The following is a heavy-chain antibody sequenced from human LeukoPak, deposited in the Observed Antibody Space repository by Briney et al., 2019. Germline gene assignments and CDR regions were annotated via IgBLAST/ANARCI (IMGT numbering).Heavy chain of an antibody. J-gene: IGHJ3*02. CDR1: GGSISSYY. Sequence: SETLSLTCTVSGGSISSYYWGWIRQPPGKGLEWIGYIYYSGSTNYNPSLKSRVTISVDTSKNQFSLKLSSVTAADTAVYYCASIPTHYYDSSGAFDIWGQGTMVTVSS. CDR2: IYYSGST. D-gene: IGHD3-22*01. V-gene: IGHV4-59*08. CDR3: ASIPTHYYDSSGAFDI.